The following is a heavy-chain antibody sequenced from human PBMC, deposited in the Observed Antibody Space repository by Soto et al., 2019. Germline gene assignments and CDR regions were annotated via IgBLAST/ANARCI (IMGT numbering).Heavy chain of an antibody. J-gene: IGHJ4*01. CDR1: GGSFSGHY. D-gene: IGHD3-22*01. Sequence: SETLSLTCAVYGGSFSGHYWSWIRQPPGKGLEWIAEINDSGSTNYNPSFKSRVTISVDTSKNQFSLKLTSVTAADTAVYYCARGVAYYYDGSGYFIFDYWGHGTLVTVSS. V-gene: IGHV4-34*01. CDR3: ARGVAYYYDGSGYFIFDY. CDR2: INDSGST.